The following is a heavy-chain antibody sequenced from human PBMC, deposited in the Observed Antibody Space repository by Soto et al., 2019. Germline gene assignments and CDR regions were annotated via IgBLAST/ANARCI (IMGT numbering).Heavy chain of an antibody. J-gene: IGHJ4*02. CDR3: ARVTVAEAGYFDY. CDR2: IYYSGST. D-gene: IGHD6-13*01. CDR1: GGSINSGGYY. V-gene: IGHV4-31*03. Sequence: PSETLSLTCTVSGGSINSGGYYWSWIRQHPGKGLEWIGYIYYSGSTYYNPSLKSRVTISVDTSKNQFSLKLSSVTAADTAVYYCARVTVAEAGYFDYWGQGTLVTVSS.